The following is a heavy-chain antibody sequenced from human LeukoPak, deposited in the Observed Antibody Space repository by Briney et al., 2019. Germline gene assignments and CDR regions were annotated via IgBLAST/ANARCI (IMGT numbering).Heavy chain of an antibody. D-gene: IGHD3-9*01. J-gene: IGHJ4*02. CDR2: ISSSSSYI. Sequence: GGSLRLSCAASGFTFSSYSMNWVRQAPGKGLEWVSSISSSSSYIYYADSVKGRFTISRDNAKNSLYLQMNSLRAEDTAVYYCARLSPYYDILTGSLDYWGQGTLITVSS. CDR1: GFTFSSYS. V-gene: IGHV3-21*01. CDR3: ARLSPYYDILTGSLDY.